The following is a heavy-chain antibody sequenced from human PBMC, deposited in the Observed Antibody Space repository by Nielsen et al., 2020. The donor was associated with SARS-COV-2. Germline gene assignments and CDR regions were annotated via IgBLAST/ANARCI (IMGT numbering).Heavy chain of an antibody. V-gene: IGHV3-23*01. CDR1: GFTFSSYA. CDR3: AIPSVNYYDSRISNYYFDY. Sequence: GESLKISCAASGFTFSSYAMSWVRQAPGKGLEWVSAISGSGGSTYYADSVKGRFTTSRDNSKNTLYLQMNSLRAEDTAVYYCAIPSVNYYDSRISNYYFDYWGQGTLVTVSS. J-gene: IGHJ4*02. CDR2: ISGSGGST. D-gene: IGHD3-22*01.